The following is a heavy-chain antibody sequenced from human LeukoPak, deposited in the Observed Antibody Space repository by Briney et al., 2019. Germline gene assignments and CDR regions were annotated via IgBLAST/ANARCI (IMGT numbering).Heavy chain of an antibody. Sequence: ASVKVSCKASGYTFTGYYMHWVRQAPGQGLEWMGWINPNSGGTNYAQKFQGRVTMTRDTSISTAYMELSRLRSDDTAVYYCARDREFTMIVVGDYYYYMDVWGKGTTVTIS. CDR3: ARDREFTMIVVGDYYYYMDV. J-gene: IGHJ6*03. D-gene: IGHD3-22*01. V-gene: IGHV1-2*02. CDR2: INPNSGGT. CDR1: GYTFTGYY.